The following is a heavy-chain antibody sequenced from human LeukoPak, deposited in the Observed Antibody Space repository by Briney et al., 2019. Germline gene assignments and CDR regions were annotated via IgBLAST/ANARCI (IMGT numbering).Heavy chain of an antibody. CDR1: GFTVSSNY. CDR2: IYSGGNT. D-gene: IGHD6-19*01. J-gene: IGHJ3*02. V-gene: IGHV3-53*01. Sequence: GGSLRLSCAASGFTVSSNYMSWVRQAPGKGLEWVSVIYSGGNTYYADSVKGRFTISRDNSKNTLYLQMNSLRAEDTAVYYCARGMAVAATDAFDIWGRGTMVTVSS. CDR3: ARGMAVAATDAFDI.